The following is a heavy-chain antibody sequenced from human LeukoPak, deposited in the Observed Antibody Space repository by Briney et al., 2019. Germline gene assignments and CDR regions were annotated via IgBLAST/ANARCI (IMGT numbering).Heavy chain of an antibody. Sequence: SETLSLTCTVSGYSISSGYYWGWIRQPPGKGLEWIGSIYHSGSTYYNPSLKSRVTISVDTSKNQFSLKLSSVTAADTAVYYCARGRRKAVRFLEWLLPHTLDYWGQGTLVTVSS. V-gene: IGHV4-38-2*02. J-gene: IGHJ4*02. CDR2: IYHSGST. CDR3: ARGRRKAVRFLEWLLPHTLDY. CDR1: GYSISSGYY. D-gene: IGHD3-3*01.